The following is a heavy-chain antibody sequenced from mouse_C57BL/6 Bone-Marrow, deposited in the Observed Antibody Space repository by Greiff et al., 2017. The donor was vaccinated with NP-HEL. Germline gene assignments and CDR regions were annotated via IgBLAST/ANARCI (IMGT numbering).Heavy chain of an antibody. J-gene: IGHJ2*01. CDR2: INPNSGST. CDR1: GYTFTSYW. D-gene: IGHD1-1*01. Sequence: QVQLQQPGAELVKPGASVKLSCKASGYTFTSYWMHWVKQRPGQGLEWIGMINPNSGSTNYNEKFKSKATLTVDKSSSTAYMQLSSLTSEDSAVYYCARGGYGSSFDYWGQGTTLTVSS. V-gene: IGHV1-64*01. CDR3: ARGGYGSSFDY.